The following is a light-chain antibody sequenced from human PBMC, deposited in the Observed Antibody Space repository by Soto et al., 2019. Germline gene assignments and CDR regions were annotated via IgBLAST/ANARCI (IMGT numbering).Light chain of an antibody. CDR1: SSNTGSNT. Sequence: QSVLTQPPSASGTPGQRVTISCSGSSSNTGSNTVNWYQHLPGTAPKLLMYSDNQRPSGVPDRFSGSKSGTSASLAIGGLQSEDEADYYCASWDDSLNGWVFGGGTQLTVL. CDR3: ASWDDSLNGWV. V-gene: IGLV1-44*01. J-gene: IGLJ7*01. CDR2: SDN.